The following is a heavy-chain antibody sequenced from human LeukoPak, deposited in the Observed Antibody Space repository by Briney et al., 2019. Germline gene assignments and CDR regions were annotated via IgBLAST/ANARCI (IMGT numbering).Heavy chain of an antibody. CDR2: ISYSGTN. Sequence: SETLSLTCTASGGSVSSSSYYWGWIRQPPGKGLEWIGSISYSGTNYNNPSLKSRVSISIDTSKNQFSVKLTSVTAADTAMYYCASLGTLRSWGQGTLATVSS. CDR3: ASLGTLRS. J-gene: IGHJ5*02. V-gene: IGHV4-39*01. CDR1: GGSVSSSSYY. D-gene: IGHD7-27*01.